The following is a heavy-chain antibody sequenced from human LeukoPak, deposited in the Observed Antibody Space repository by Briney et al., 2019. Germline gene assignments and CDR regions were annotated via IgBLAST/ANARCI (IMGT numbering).Heavy chain of an antibody. CDR2: IYHTGST. J-gene: IGHJ4*02. D-gene: IGHD3-3*01. Sequence: PSQTLSLTCTVSGGSISSGGYYWSWIRQPPGKGLEWIGYIYHTGSTYYNPSLKSRVTISVDRSKNQFSLKLSSVTAADTAVYYCARERDLDDFWSGNYFDYWGQGTLVTVSS. CDR1: GGSISSGGYY. CDR3: ARERDLDDFWSGNYFDY. V-gene: IGHV4-30-2*01.